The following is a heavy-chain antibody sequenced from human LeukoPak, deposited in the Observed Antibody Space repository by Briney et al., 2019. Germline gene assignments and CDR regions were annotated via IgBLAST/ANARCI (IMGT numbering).Heavy chain of an antibody. CDR1: GGSFSGYY. V-gene: IGHV4-34*01. D-gene: IGHD3-3*01. CDR2: INHSGST. CDR3: ARHFGWFDP. J-gene: IGHJ5*02. Sequence: SETLSLTCAVYGGSFSGYYWSWIRQPPGKGLEWIGEINHSGSTNYNPSLKSRVTISVDTSKNQFSLKLSSVTAADTAVYYCARHFGWFDPWGQGTLVTVSS.